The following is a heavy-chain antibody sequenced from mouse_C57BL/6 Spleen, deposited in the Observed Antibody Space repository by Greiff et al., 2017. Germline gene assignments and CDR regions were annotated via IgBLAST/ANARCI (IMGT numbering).Heavy chain of an antibody. CDR2: IYPGDGDT. V-gene: IGHV1-82*01. CDR3: ARMDYYGSAWYCDV. J-gene: IGHJ1*03. Sequence: QVQLKESGPELVKPGASVKISCKASGYAFSSSWMNWVKQRPGKGLEWIGRIYPGDGDTNYTGKFKGKATLTADKSSSTAYMQLSSLTSEDSAVYFCARMDYYGSAWYCDVWGTGTTVTVSS. CDR1: GYAFSSSW. D-gene: IGHD1-1*01.